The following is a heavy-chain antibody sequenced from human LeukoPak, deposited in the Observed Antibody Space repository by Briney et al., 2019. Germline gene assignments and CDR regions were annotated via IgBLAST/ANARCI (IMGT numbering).Heavy chain of an antibody. J-gene: IGHJ4*02. Sequence: PSETLSLTCTVSGGSISSYYWSWIRQPPGKGLEWIGYIYYSGSTNYNPSLKSRVTISVDTSKNQFSLKLSSVTAADTAVYYCARDQGDCTNGVCYSFDYWGQGTLVTVSS. CDR2: IYYSGST. CDR1: GGSISSYY. V-gene: IGHV4-59*01. CDR3: ARDQGDCTNGVCYSFDY. D-gene: IGHD2-8*01.